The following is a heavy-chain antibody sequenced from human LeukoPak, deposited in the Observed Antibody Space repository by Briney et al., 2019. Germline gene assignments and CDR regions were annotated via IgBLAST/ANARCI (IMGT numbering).Heavy chain of an antibody. J-gene: IGHJ4*02. CDR1: GYTFTSYS. CDR3: ARFYRECGDYIDPFDY. D-gene: IGHD4-17*01. CDR2: ITTYNNNT. Sequence: ASVKVSCKASGYTFTSYSVTWVRQAPGQGLEWVGWITTYNNNTKYAREVQGRVTMTTDPSTSTAYMELRSLRSDDTAVYYCARFYRECGDYIDPFDYWGQGTLVTVSS. V-gene: IGHV1-18*01.